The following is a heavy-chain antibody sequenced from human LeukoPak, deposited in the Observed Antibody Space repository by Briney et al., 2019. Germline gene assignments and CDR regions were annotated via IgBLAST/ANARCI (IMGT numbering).Heavy chain of an antibody. CDR1: GFTFSNYA. V-gene: IGHV3-23*01. D-gene: IGHD3-10*01. J-gene: IGHJ5*02. CDR3: AKDPLGGSGSNWFDP. CDR2: ISGSGGST. Sequence: GGSLRLSCAASGFTFSNYAMSWVRQAPGKGLEWVSAISGSGGSTYYADSVKGRFTISRDNSKNTLYLQMNSLRAEDTAVYYCAKDPLGGSGSNWFDPWGQGTLVTVSS.